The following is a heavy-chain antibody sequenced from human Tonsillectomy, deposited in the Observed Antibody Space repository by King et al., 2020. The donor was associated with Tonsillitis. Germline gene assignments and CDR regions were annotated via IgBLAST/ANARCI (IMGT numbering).Heavy chain of an antibody. CDR3: ARRYCSDGRCYGTSLDY. Sequence: QLVQSGAEVKKPGASVKVSCKASGYTFTRYFMHWVRQAPGQGLEWIGIINPSGGSTGYAQKFQGRVTMTRDTSTSTVYLELSGLRSEDTAVYYCARRYCSDGRCYGTSLDYWGQGPLVTVSS. V-gene: IGHV1-46*01. J-gene: IGHJ4*02. CDR1: GYTFTRYF. CDR2: INPSGGST. D-gene: IGHD2-15*01.